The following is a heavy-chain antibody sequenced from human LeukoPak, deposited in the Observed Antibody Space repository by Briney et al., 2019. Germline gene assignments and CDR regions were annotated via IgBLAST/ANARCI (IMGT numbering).Heavy chain of an antibody. Sequence: GGSLRLSCAASGFTFSSYWMSWVRQAPGKGLEWVANIKEDGSEKYYVDSVKGRFTISRDNAENSLYLQMNSPRAEDTAVYYCARYSQKVSTIGSRDSRFDCWGREPWSPSPQ. CDR2: IKEDGSEK. D-gene: IGHD3-10*01. V-gene: IGHV3-7*01. J-gene: IGHJ4*02. CDR1: GFTFSSYW. CDR3: ARYSQKVSTIGSRDSRFDC.